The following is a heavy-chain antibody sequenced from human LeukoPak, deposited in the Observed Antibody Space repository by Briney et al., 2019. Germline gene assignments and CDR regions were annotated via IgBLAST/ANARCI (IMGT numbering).Heavy chain of an antibody. V-gene: IGHV3-53*01. J-gene: IGHJ4*02. CDR1: GVTVSTIY. D-gene: IGHD3-10*01. CDR3: ATLKGWYGEGCFDY. CDR2: IYPDGRA. Sequence: GGSLRLSCAASGVTVSTIYMGWVRQPPGKGLDWVSVIYPDGRAYYAESVKGRFTSSRDSSENTLFLQMNSLRAEDTAVYYCATLKGWYGEGCFDYWGQGTLVTVSS.